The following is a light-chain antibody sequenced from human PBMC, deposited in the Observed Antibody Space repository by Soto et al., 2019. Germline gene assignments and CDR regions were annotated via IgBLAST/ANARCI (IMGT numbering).Light chain of an antibody. V-gene: IGLV1-44*01. Sequence: QSVLTQPPSASGTPGQRVTLSCSGSNSNIGSNTVNWYQQLPGTAPKILIYSNNQRPSGVPDRFSGSKSGTSASLAISGLQSEDEADYYCAAWDDSLNGPVFGGGTQLTVL. CDR3: AAWDDSLNGPV. CDR2: SNN. CDR1: NSNIGSNT. J-gene: IGLJ7*01.